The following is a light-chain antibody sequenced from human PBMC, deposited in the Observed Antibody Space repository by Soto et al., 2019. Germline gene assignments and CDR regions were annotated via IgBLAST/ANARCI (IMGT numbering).Light chain of an antibody. J-gene: IGKJ4*01. CDR1: QSVNTN. V-gene: IGKV3-15*01. CDR2: GAS. CDR3: QQYDNWPLT. Sequence: EIVVTQSPATLSVSPGERATLSCRASQSVNTNFAWYQQKPGQAPRFLIYGASTRATGIPARFSGSGSGTEFTLTISSLQSEDFAVYYCQQYDNWPLTFGGGTKVEIK.